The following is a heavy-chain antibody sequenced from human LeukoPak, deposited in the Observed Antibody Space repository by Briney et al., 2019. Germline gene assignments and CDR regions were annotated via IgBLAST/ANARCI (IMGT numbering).Heavy chain of an antibody. CDR3: ARAQWTHLKGYAFDI. Sequence: PGGSLRLSCAASGFTVSSKYMTWVRQAPGKGLEWVSAISGSGGSTYYADSVKGRFTISRDNSKNTLYLQMNSLRAEDTAVYYCARAQWTHLKGYAFDIWGQGTMVTVSS. CDR2: ISGSGGST. V-gene: IGHV3-23*01. J-gene: IGHJ3*02. CDR1: GFTVSSKY. D-gene: IGHD6-19*01.